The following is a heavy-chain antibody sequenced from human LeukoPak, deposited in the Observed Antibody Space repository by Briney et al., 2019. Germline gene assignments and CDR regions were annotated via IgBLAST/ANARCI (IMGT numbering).Heavy chain of an antibody. CDR1: GFTFSSYG. D-gene: IGHD6-19*01. CDR3: AELAVAGTDY. CDR2: ISYDGSNK. V-gene: IGHV3-30*03. Sequence: GRSLRLSCAASGFTFSSYGMHWVRQAPGKGLEWVAVISYDGSNKYYADSVKGRFTISRDNSKNTLYLQMNSLRAEDTAVYYCAELAVAGTDYWGQGTLVTVSS. J-gene: IGHJ4*02.